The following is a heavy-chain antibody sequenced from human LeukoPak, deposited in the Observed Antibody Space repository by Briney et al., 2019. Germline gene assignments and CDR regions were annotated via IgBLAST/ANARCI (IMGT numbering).Heavy chain of an antibody. CDR2: IYYSGST. Sequence: SETLSLTCTVAGVSVSSYSYYWGWIRQPPGKGLEWIGSIYYSGSTYYNPSLKSRVTISVDTSKNQFSLNLTSVTAADAAVYYCASLSTFGGVIVGYDYWGQGTLVTVSS. D-gene: IGHD3-16*02. CDR1: GVSVSSYSYY. V-gene: IGHV4-39*01. J-gene: IGHJ4*02. CDR3: ASLSTFGGVIVGYDY.